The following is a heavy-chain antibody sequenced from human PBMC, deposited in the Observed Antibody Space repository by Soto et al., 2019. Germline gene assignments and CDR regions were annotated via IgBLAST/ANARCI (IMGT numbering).Heavy chain of an antibody. Sequence: SETLSLTCTVSGGSISSYYWSWIRQPAGKGLEWIGRIYTSGSTNYNPSLKSRVTMSVDTSKNQFSLKLSSVTAADTAVYYCARGGYSSSYYYYYGMDVWGQGTTVTVSS. CDR1: GGSISSYY. CDR3: ARGGYSSSYYYYYGMDV. D-gene: IGHD6-6*01. V-gene: IGHV4-4*07. CDR2: IYTSGST. J-gene: IGHJ6*02.